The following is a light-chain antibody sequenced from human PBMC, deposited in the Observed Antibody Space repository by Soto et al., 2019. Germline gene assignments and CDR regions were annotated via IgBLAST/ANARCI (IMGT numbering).Light chain of an antibody. J-gene: IGLJ1*01. CDR2: GVT. V-gene: IGLV2-14*03. CDR1: SSDIGAHDD. CDR3: CSYTSDLTTYV. Sequence: QSALTQPASVSGSPGQSITISCTGTSSDIGAHDDISWYQQHPGKVPKLLIYGVTDRPSGISNRFSGSKSGNVASLTISGLQAEDEADYYCCSYTSDLTTYVLGNGTKVTVL.